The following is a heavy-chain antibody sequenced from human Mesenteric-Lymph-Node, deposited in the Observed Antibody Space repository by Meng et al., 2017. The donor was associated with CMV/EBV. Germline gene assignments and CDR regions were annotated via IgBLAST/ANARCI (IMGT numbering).Heavy chain of an antibody. CDR2: ISGCGGST. V-gene: IGHV3-23*01. D-gene: IGHD3-3*01. CDR1: FSFRTYA. J-gene: IGHJ4*02. CDR3: AKDRRSGPIFGVPIMGY. Sequence: FSFRTYAMRLVRQAPGTGLELVSLISGCGGSTDYADSVKSRFTISRDNSKNTLYLQMNSLRAEDTAVYYCAKDRRSGPIFGVPIMGYWGQGTLVTVSS.